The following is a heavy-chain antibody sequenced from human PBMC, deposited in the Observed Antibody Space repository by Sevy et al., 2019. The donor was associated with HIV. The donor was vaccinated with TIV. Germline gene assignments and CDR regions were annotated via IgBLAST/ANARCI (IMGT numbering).Heavy chain of an antibody. CDR2: ISYDGSNK. CDR1: GFTFTSYG. D-gene: IGHD5-18*01. J-gene: IGHJ4*02. Sequence: GGSLRLSCAASGFTFTSYGMHWVRQAPGKGLEWVAVISYDGSNKYYADSVKGRFTISRDKSKNELYLQMISLRAEDTAVYYCAKASRGYSYASFFDYWGQGTLVTVSS. CDR3: AKASRGYSYASFFDY. V-gene: IGHV3-30*18.